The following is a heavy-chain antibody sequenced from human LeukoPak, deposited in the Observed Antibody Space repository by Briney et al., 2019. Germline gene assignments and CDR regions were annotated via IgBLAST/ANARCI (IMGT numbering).Heavy chain of an antibody. V-gene: IGHV3-7*01. CDR1: GFTFSSYW. CDR3: ARVRYYGSGSIDFDY. Sequence: GGSLRLSCAASGFTFSSYWMSWVRQAPGKGLEWVANIKRDGSEKYYVDSVKGRLTISRDNAKNSLYLQMNSLRAEDTAVYYCARVRYYGSGSIDFDYWGQGTLVTVSS. J-gene: IGHJ4*02. D-gene: IGHD3-10*01. CDR2: IKRDGSEK.